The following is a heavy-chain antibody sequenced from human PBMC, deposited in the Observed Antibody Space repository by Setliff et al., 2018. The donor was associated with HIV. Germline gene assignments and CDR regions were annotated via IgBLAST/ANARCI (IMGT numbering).Heavy chain of an antibody. V-gene: IGHV3-48*04. CDR3: ARHGGYYYYYMDV. D-gene: IGHD3-16*01. J-gene: IGHJ6*03. Sequence: GGSLRLSCAASGFTFSSYSMNWVRQAPGKGLEWVSYISSSSSTIYYADSVKGRFTISRDNTKNSLYLQMNNLRAEDTAVYYCARHGGYYYYYMDVWGKGTTVTVSS. CDR1: GFTFSSYS. CDR2: ISSSSSTI.